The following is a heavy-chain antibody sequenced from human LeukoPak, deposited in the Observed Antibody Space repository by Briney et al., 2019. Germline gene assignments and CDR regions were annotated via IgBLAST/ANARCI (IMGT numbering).Heavy chain of an antibody. J-gene: IGHJ4*02. V-gene: IGHV3-30*04. Sequence: GGSLRLSCAASGFTFSSYAMHWVRQAPGKGLEWVAVISYDGSNKYYADSVKGRFTISRDNSKNTLYLQMNSLRAEDTAVYYCASHGGNGYFDYWGQGTLVTVSS. CDR3: ASHGGNGYFDY. D-gene: IGHD4-23*01. CDR1: GFTFSSYA. CDR2: ISYDGSNK.